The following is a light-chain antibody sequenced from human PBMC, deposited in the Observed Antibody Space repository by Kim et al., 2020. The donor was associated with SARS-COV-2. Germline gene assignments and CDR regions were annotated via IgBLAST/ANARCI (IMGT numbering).Light chain of an antibody. CDR1: QSVSSS. CDR3: QQYYYSPNT. Sequence: EIVMTQSPATLSVSPGERATLSCRASQSVSSSLAWYQQKPGQAPRLLIYGASTRATGVPDRFSGSGSGTDFTLTISSLEAEDVADYYCQQYYYSPNTFGQGTKLEI. V-gene: IGKV3-15*01. J-gene: IGKJ2*01. CDR2: GAS.